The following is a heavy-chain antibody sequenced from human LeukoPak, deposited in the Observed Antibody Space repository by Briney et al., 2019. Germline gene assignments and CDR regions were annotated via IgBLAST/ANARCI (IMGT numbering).Heavy chain of an antibody. Sequence: GGSLRLSCAASGINFSKAWMSWVRQAPGKGREWVGRINSKTDGGTTDYAAPVRGRFTISRDDSENTLYLQMNSLKIEDTAVYYCTTGQGYYYDSSGPIDYWGQGTLVTVSS. D-gene: IGHD3-22*01. CDR2: INSKTDGGTT. V-gene: IGHV3-15*01. CDR3: TTGQGYYYDSSGPIDY. CDR1: GINFSKAW. J-gene: IGHJ4*02.